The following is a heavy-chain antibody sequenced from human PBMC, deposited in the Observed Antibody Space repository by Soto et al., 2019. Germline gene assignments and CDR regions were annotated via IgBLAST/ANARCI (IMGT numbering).Heavy chain of an antibody. CDR1: GFTFSSYA. CDR3: ARVKVVPAAPFDY. CDR2: ISYDGSNK. V-gene: IGHV3-30-3*01. Sequence: AGGSLRLSCAASGFTFSSYAMHWVRQAPGKGLEWVAVISYDGSNKYYADSVKGRFTISRDNSKNTLYLQMNSLRAEDTAVYYCARVKVVPAAPFDYWGQGTLVTVS. J-gene: IGHJ4*02. D-gene: IGHD2-2*01.